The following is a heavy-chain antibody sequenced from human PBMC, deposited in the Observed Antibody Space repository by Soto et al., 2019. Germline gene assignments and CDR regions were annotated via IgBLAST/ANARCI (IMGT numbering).Heavy chain of an antibody. CDR1: GFTFSNYV. CDR2: ISASGGST. V-gene: IGHV3-23*01. Sequence: EVQLLDSGGGLVQPGGYLRLSCAASGFTFSNYVMNWVRQAPGKGLDWVSAISASGGSTYYADSVKGRLTISRDNSKNTLYLPMSSLRAEYTAEYYCAKAPRSSVYDLDDWCQGTLVTVSS. J-gene: IGHJ4*02. D-gene: IGHD5-12*01. CDR3: AKAPRSSVYDLDD.